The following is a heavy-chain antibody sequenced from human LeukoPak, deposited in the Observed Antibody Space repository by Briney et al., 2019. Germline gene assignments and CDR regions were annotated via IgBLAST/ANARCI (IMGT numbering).Heavy chain of an antibody. V-gene: IGHV4-30-2*01. Sequence: PSETLSLTCTVSGGSISSGGYYWSWIRQPPGKGLEWIGYIYHSGSTYYNPSLKSRVTISVDKSKNQFSLNLTSVTAADTAVYYCARGLGYCSTTSCYGLDVWGQGTTVTVSS. CDR2: IYHSGST. CDR1: GGSISSGGYY. CDR3: ARGLGYCSTTSCYGLDV. J-gene: IGHJ6*02. D-gene: IGHD2-2*01.